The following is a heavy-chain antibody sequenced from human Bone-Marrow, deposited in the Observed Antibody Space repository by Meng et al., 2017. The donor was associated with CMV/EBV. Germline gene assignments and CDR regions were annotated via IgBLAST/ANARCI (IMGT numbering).Heavy chain of an antibody. CDR2: ISGGSDGGRA. J-gene: IGHJ3*02. V-gene: IGHV3-23*01. CDR1: GFTFSSYW. CDR3: AKDPVVGAPHVFDI. D-gene: IGHD1-26*01. Sequence: GESLKISCAASGFTFSSYWMSWVRQPPGKGLEWVSAISGGSDGGRAFYADSVKGRFTISRDNSKSTLFLQMNSLTVEDTAVYYCAKDPVVGAPHVFDIWGQGAMVT.